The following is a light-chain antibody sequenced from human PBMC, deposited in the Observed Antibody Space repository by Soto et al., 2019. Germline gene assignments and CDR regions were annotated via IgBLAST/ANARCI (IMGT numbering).Light chain of an antibody. CDR3: QQYGSSPLT. V-gene: IGKV3-20*01. J-gene: IGKJ4*01. CDR2: GAS. CDR1: QNIRNY. Sequence: EILMTQSPATLSVSPGESATLSCRASQNIRNYLAWYQQKPGQAPRLLIYGASSRATGIPDSFSGSGSGTDFTLTISRLEPEDFAVYYCQQYGSSPLTFGGGTKVDIK.